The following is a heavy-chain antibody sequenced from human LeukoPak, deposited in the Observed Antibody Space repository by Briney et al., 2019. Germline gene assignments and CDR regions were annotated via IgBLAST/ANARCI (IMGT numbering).Heavy chain of an antibody. D-gene: IGHD6-19*01. Sequence: SETLSLTCTVSGGSISSSAFHWGWIRQPPGKGLEWIGSIQYGGSTYYNPSLKSRVTISVDTSKNQFSLKLSSVTAADTAVYYCARDGYSSDYYYYMDVWGKGTTVTVSS. CDR3: ARDGYSSDYYYYMDV. CDR1: GGSISSSAFH. V-gene: IGHV4-39*07. CDR2: IQYGGST. J-gene: IGHJ6*03.